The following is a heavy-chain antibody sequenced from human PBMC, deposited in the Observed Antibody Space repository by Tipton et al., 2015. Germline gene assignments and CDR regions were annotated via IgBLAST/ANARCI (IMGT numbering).Heavy chain of an antibody. D-gene: IGHD2-2*01. CDR3: ARGCSDTSCPYFYYYGMDV. V-gene: IGHV3-7*04. J-gene: IGHJ6*02. Sequence: SLRLSCAASGFSFGSYWMNWVRQAPGKGLEWVANIKQDGSGKYYVDSVKGRFTISRDDAKNSLYLQMNSLRAEDTAIYYCARGCSDTSCPYFYYYGMDVWGQGTTVTVSS. CDR1: GFSFGSYW. CDR2: IKQDGSGK.